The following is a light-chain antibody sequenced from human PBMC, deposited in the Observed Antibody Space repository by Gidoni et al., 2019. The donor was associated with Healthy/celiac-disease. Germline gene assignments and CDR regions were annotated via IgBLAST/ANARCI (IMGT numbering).Light chain of an antibody. CDR3: QQYGSSPCT. V-gene: IGKV3-20*01. CDR2: GAS. CDR1: QRVSSSY. Sequence: IALRQTPGTLSLSSGERATLSCRASQRVSSSYLAWYQQKPGQAPSLLIYGASSRASGIPDRFSGSGSGTDFTLTISRLEPEDFAVYYCQQYGSSPCTFGQGTKVEIK. J-gene: IGKJ1*01.